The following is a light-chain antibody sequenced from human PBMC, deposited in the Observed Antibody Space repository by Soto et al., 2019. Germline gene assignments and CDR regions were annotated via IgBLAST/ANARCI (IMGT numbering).Light chain of an antibody. J-gene: IGLJ2*01. CDR3: SSYKKSSTVVV. CDR1: SSDVGGYNY. CDR2: DVS. Sequence: QSALTQPASVSGSPGQSITISCTGTSSDVGGYNYVSWYQQHPGKAPKLMIYDVSNRPSGVSNRFSGSKSGNTASLTISGLQAEDEADYYCSSYKKSSTVVVFGGGTKLTVL. V-gene: IGLV2-14*01.